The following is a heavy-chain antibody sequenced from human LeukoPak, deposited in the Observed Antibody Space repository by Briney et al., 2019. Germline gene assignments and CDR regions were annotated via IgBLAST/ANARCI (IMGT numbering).Heavy chain of an antibody. CDR3: ARPVAARSRFDY. Sequence: SETLSLTCAVYGGSFSGYYWSWIRQPPGKGLEWIGEINHSGSTNYNPSLKSRVTISVDTSKNQFSLKLSSVTAADTAVYYCARPVAARSRFDYWGQGTLVTVSS. D-gene: IGHD6-6*01. CDR2: INHSGST. J-gene: IGHJ4*02. V-gene: IGHV4-34*01. CDR1: GGSFSGYY.